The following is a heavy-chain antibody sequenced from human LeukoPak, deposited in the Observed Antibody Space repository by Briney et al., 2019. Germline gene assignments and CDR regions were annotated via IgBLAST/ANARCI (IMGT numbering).Heavy chain of an antibody. Sequence: ASVKVSCKASGGTFSSYAISWVRQAPGQGLEWMGWISAYNGNTNYAQKLQGRVTMTTDTSTSTAYMELRSLRSDDTAVYYCARVGYDFWSGYLNIWGQGTMVTVSS. CDR1: GGTFSSYA. D-gene: IGHD3-3*01. CDR2: ISAYNGNT. CDR3: ARVGYDFWSGYLNI. J-gene: IGHJ3*02. V-gene: IGHV1-18*01.